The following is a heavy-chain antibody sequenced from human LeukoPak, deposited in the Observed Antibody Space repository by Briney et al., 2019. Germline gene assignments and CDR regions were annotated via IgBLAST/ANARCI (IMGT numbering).Heavy chain of an antibody. D-gene: IGHD3-10*01. Sequence: SETLSLTCTVSGGSVSSGSYYWSWIRQPPGKGLEWIGYIYYSGSTNYNPSLKSRVTIAADTSKNQFSLKLSSVTAADTAVYYCAKGYYCSGSYEFDYWGQGTLVTVSS. CDR2: IYYSGST. J-gene: IGHJ4*02. CDR1: GGSVSSGSYY. V-gene: IGHV4-61*01. CDR3: AKGYYCSGSYEFDY.